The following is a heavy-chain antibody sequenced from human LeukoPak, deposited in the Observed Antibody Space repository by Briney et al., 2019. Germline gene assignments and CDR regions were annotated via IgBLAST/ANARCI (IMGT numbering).Heavy chain of an antibody. Sequence: ASVKVSCKASGYTFTSYGISWVRQAPGQGLEWMGWISAYNGNTNYAQKLQGRVTMTTDTSTSTAYMELRSLRSDDTAVYYCARDTESRSGATDFDAFDIWGQGTMVTVSS. CDR1: GYTFTSYG. CDR3: ARDTESRSGATDFDAFDI. V-gene: IGHV1-18*01. CDR2: ISAYNGNT. J-gene: IGHJ3*02. D-gene: IGHD1-26*01.